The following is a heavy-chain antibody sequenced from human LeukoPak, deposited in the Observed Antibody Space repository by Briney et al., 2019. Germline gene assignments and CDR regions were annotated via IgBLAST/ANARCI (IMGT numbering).Heavy chain of an antibody. CDR1: GGSFIGYY. V-gene: IGHV4-34*01. D-gene: IGHD3-3*01. J-gene: IGHJ6*03. CDR3: ARHIGADFWSGYYYYYYYMDV. CDR2: INHSGST. Sequence: SETLSLTCAVYGGSFIGYYWSWIRQPPGKGLEWIGEINHSGSTNYNPSLKSRVTISVDTSKNQFSLKLSSVTAADTAVYYCARHIGADFWSGYYYYYYYMDVWGKGTTVTVSS.